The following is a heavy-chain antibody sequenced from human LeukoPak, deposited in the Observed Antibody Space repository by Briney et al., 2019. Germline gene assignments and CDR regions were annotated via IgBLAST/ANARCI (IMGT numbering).Heavy chain of an antibody. CDR2: IYYSGST. J-gene: IGHJ3*02. Sequence: SETLSLTCTVSGGSISSGDYYWSWIRQPPGKGLEWIGYIYYSGSTYYNPSLKSRVTISVDTSKNPFSLKLSSVTAADTAVYYCAREGSECGGDCYEGDAFDIWGQGTMVTVSS. D-gene: IGHD2-21*02. CDR1: GGSISSGDYY. V-gene: IGHV4-30-4*01. CDR3: AREGSECGGDCYEGDAFDI.